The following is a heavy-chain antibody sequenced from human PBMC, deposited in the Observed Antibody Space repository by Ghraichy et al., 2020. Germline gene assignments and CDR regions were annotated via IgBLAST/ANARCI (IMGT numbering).Heavy chain of an antibody. CDR1: GGSISGSSYY. D-gene: IGHD2-15*01. CDR3: ARSPYCSGSSCFSNWLDP. Sequence: LETLSLTCTVSGGSISGSSYYWGWIRQPPGKGLEWIGSIYYSGDTYYNPSLKSRVTISVDTSRNHFSLKLRSVTAADTALYSCARSPYCSGSSCFSNWLDPWGHVHLVTVSS. J-gene: IGHJ5*02. CDR2: IYYSGDT. V-gene: IGHV4-39*02.